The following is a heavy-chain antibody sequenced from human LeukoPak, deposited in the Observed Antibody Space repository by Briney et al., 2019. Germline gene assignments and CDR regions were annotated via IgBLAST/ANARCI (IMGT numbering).Heavy chain of an antibody. CDR1: GLTFSKYW. CDR3: ATKQWLAPPPDS. J-gene: IGHJ4*02. CDR2: INTDGTVT. D-gene: IGHD6-19*01. Sequence: GGSLRLSCAASGLTFSKYWMLWVRQAPGKGLESVSRINTDGTVTTYADSVKGRFTVSRDNADNTMFLQMNSVRDEDTAVYYCATKQWLAPPPDSWGQGTPVTVSS. V-gene: IGHV3-74*01.